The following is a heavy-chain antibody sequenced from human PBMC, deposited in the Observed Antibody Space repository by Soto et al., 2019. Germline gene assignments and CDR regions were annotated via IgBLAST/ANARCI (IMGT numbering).Heavy chain of an antibody. D-gene: IGHD3-22*01. J-gene: IGHJ4*02. V-gene: IGHV5-51*01. CDR3: ARRPWLSGYYDY. Sequence: GESLKISCKDSGYSFFSHWIGWVRQMPGKGLEWVGIIYPADSETRYSPSFQGQVTISVDKSINTAYLQWSSLKASDTAMYYCARRPWLSGYYDYWGQGTLVTVSS. CDR2: IYPADSET. CDR1: GYSFFSHW.